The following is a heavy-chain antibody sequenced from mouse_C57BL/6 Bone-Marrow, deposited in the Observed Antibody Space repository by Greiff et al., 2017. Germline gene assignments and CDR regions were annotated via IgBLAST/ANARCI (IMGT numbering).Heavy chain of an antibody. V-gene: IGHV1-69*01. CDR1: GYTFTSYW. Sequence: QVQLQQPGAELVMPGASVKLSCKASGYTFTSYWMHWVKQRPGQGLEWIGEIDPSDSYTNYNQKFKGKSTLTVDKSSSTAYMQLSSLTSEDSAVXYCARKGNFTWFAYWGQGTLVTVSA. J-gene: IGHJ3*01. CDR3: ARKGNFTWFAY. CDR2: IDPSDSYT. D-gene: IGHD2-1*01.